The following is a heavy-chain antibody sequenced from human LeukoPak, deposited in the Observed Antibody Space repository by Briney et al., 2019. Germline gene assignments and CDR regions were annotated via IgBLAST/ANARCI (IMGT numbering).Heavy chain of an antibody. CDR3: ATGSISWYGFDY. CDR2: TYYRSKWYN. J-gene: IGHJ4*02. V-gene: IGHV6-1*01. Sequence: SQTLSLTCAISGDSVSSNSAAWNRIRQSPSRGLEWVGRTYYRSKWYNDYAVSVKSRITINPDTAKNQFSLQLNSVTPEDTAVYYCATGSISWYGFDYWGQGTLVTVSS. D-gene: IGHD6-13*01. CDR1: GDSVSSNSAA.